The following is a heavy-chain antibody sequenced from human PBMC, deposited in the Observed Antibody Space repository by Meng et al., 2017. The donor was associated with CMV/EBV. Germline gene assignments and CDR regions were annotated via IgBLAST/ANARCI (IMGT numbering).Heavy chain of an antibody. D-gene: IGHD4-17*01. V-gene: IGHV1-69*05. CDR2: IIPIFGTA. Sequence: SVKVSCKASGGTFSSYAISWARQAPGQGLEWMGGIIPIFGTANYAQKFQGRVTITTDESTSTAYMELSSLRSEDTAVYYCAADYGDYSDYWGQGTLVTVSS. CDR1: GGTFSSYA. CDR3: AADYGDYSDY. J-gene: IGHJ4*02.